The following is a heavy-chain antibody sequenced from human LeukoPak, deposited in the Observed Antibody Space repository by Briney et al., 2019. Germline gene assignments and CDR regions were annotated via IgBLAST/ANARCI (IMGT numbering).Heavy chain of an antibody. CDR2: IYWDGDR. Sequence: SGPTLVKPTQTLTLTCTFSGFSLSTGGVGVGWIRQPPGKALECLALIYWDGDRRYNPSLRSRLTITKDTSRNQVVLTMTDMDPVDTATYFCAKRRGGYNWNDGDFDYWGQGTLVTVSS. D-gene: IGHD1-1*01. J-gene: IGHJ4*02. CDR3: AKRRGGYNWNDGDFDY. CDR1: GFSLSTGGVG. V-gene: IGHV2-5*02.